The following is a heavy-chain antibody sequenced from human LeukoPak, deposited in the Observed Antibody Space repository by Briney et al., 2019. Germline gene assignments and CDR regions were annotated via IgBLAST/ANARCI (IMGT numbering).Heavy chain of an antibody. Sequence: GGSLRLSCVVSGFTFSSSWMTWVRQAPGKGLEWVSYISSSGTTIYYADSVKGRFTISRDNAKNSLSLQMNSLKVEDTAVYYCARDHNGPYTFDYWGQGTLVTVSS. V-gene: IGHV3-48*04. CDR2: ISSSGTTI. CDR1: GFTFSSSW. J-gene: IGHJ4*02. CDR3: ARDHNGPYTFDY. D-gene: IGHD2-2*02.